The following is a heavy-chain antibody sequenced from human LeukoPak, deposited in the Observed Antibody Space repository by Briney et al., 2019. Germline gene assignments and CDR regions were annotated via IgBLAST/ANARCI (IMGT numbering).Heavy chain of an antibody. CDR3: ARARGYDSGYDNYLKNSWFDP. V-gene: IGHV4-59*01. CDR2: MSDTGRT. Sequence: LRLSCGASGFTFSSYAMHWVRQAPGKGLEWVGYMSDTGRTNYNPSLKSRVTISGDTPKNQISLKVNSVTAADTAVYFCARARGYDSGYDNYLKNSWFDPWGQGTLVTVSS. J-gene: IGHJ5*02. D-gene: IGHD5-12*01. CDR1: GFTFSSYA.